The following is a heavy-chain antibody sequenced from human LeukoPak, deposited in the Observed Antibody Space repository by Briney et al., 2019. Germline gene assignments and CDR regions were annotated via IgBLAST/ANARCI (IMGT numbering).Heavy chain of an antibody. CDR3: ARVARGYGDSYYYYYYYMDV. D-gene: IGHD4-17*01. CDR2: IIPIFGTA. J-gene: IGHJ6*03. Sequence: ASVKVSCKASGGTFSSYAISWVRQAPGQGLEWMGGIIPIFGTANYAQKFQGRVTITADKSTSTAYMELSSLRSEDTAVYYCARVARGYGDSYYYYYYYMDVWGKGTTVTVSS. V-gene: IGHV1-69*06. CDR1: GGTFSSYA.